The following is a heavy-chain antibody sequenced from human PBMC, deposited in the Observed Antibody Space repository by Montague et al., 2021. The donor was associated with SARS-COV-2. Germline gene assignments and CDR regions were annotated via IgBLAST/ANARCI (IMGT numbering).Heavy chain of an antibody. Sequence: SETLSLTCTVSGDSVSRGSSYWSWIRQPPGKGLEWIGYIYYTGSRKYNSSLKSRLTISVDTSKNQFSLKLSSVTAADTAVYYCARHARGEGYTSWFDSWGQGTVVNVSS. CDR1: GDSVSRGSSY. V-gene: IGHV4-61*01. CDR2: IYYTGSR. CDR3: ARHARGEGYTSWFDS. J-gene: IGHJ5*01. D-gene: IGHD5-24*01.